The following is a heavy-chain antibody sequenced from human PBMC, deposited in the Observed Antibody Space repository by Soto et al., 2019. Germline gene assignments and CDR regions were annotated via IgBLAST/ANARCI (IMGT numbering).Heavy chain of an antibody. CDR2: INSDGSST. Sequence: VQLVESGGGLVQPGGSLRLSCAASGFTFSSYWMHWVRQAPGKGLVWVSRINSDGSSTSYADSVKGRFTISRDNAKNTLYLQMNSLRAEDTAVYYCARDRKLTYSSSWYSPSTWFDPWGQGTLVTVSS. CDR3: ARDRKLTYSSSWYSPSTWFDP. V-gene: IGHV3-74*01. J-gene: IGHJ5*02. D-gene: IGHD6-13*01. CDR1: GFTFSSYW.